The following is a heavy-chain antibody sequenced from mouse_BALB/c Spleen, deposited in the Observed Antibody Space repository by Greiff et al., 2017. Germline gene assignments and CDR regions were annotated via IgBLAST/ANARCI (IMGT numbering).Heavy chain of an antibody. V-gene: IGHV1-69*01. Sequence: VQLQQPGAELVMPGASVKMSCKASGYTFTDYWMHWVKQRPGQGLEWIGAIDTSDSYTSYNQKFKGKATLTVDESSSTAYMQLSSLTSEDSAVYYCARDGNYAFDYWGQGTTLTVAS. CDR1: GYTFTDYW. J-gene: IGHJ2*01. D-gene: IGHD2-1*01. CDR2: IDTSDSYT. CDR3: ARDGNYAFDY.